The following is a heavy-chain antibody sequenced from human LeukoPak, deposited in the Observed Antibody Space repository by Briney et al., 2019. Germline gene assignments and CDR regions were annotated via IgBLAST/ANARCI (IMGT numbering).Heavy chain of an antibody. CDR2: IYHSGNT. V-gene: IGHV4-39*07. J-gene: IGHJ4*02. D-gene: IGHD2-8*01. Sequence: KSSETLSLTCTVSGGSITSSSYYWGWIRQPPGKGLEWIGNIYHSGNTYYKPSLKSRVTISVDTSKNQFSLKLSSVTAADTAVYYCARVTSRLGVCDYWGQGTLVTVSS. CDR1: GGSITSSSYY. CDR3: ARVTSRLGVCDY.